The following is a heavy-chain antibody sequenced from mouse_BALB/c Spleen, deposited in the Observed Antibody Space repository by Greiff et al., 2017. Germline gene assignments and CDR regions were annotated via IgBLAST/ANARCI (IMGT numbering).Heavy chain of an antibody. D-gene: IGHD3-3*01. J-gene: IGHJ1*01. CDR3: ARLEGGTGYFDV. V-gene: IGHV3-8*02. CDR2: ISYSGST. Sequence: EVKLMESGPSLVKPSPTLSLTCSVTGDSIPSGCWNWIRKFPGNKLEYMGYISYSGSTYYTPSLKSRISITRDTSKNQYYLQLNSVTTEDTATYYCARLEGGTGYFDVWGAGTTVTVSS. CDR1: GDSIPSGC.